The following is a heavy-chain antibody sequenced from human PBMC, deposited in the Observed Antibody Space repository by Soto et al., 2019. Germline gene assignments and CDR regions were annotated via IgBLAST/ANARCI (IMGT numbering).Heavy chain of an antibody. J-gene: IGHJ6*04. D-gene: IGHD3-10*01. CDR2: ISYDGSNK. Sequence: QVQLVESGGGVVQPGRSLRLSCAASGFTFSSYVMHWVRQAPGKGLEWVAVISYDGSNKYYADSVKGRFTISRDNSKNTLYLQMNSLRAEDTAVYYCAKSFGELLRHLMDVWGKGTTVTVSS. CDR1: GFTFSSYV. CDR3: AKSFGELLRHLMDV. V-gene: IGHV3-30*18.